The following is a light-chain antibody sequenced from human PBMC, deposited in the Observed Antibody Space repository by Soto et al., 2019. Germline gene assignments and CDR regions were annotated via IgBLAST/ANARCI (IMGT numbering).Light chain of an antibody. Sequence: DIVMTQSPLSLPVTPGEPASISCRSSQSLLHRNGYNYLDWYLQKSGQSPQLLIYLGSNRASGVPDRFSGSGSGTDFTLKISRVEAEDVGVYYCMQALRTPTFGGGTKVEIK. CDR1: QSLLHRNGYNY. J-gene: IGKJ4*01. CDR2: LGS. V-gene: IGKV2-28*01. CDR3: MQALRTPT.